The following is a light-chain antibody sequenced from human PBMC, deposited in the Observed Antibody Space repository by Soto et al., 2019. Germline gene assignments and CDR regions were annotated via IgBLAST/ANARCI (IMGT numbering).Light chain of an antibody. Sequence: NFMLPQPHSVSESPGKTVTISCTRSSGSIGSSYVQWYQQRPGSSPTTVIFEDNQRPTGVPVRFSGSIDSSSNSASLVISGLRTEDEADYYCQSYDTSNPLVFGGGTKLTVL. CDR3: QSYDTSNPLV. J-gene: IGLJ3*02. V-gene: IGLV6-57*01. CDR2: EDN. CDR1: SGSIGSSY.